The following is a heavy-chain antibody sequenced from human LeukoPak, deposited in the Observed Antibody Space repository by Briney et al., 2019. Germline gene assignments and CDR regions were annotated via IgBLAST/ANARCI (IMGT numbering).Heavy chain of an antibody. V-gene: IGHV1-3*03. J-gene: IGHJ5*02. CDR3: ARSKYYYDSSGYYYDWFDP. CDR2: INAGNGNT. CDR1: GYTFTSYA. D-gene: IGHD3-22*01. Sequence: ASVKVSCKASGYTFTSYAMHWVRQAPGQRLEWMGWINAGNGNTKYSQEFQGRVTITRDTSASTAYMELSSLRSEDMAVYYCARSKYYYDSSGYYYDWFDPWGQGTLVTVSS.